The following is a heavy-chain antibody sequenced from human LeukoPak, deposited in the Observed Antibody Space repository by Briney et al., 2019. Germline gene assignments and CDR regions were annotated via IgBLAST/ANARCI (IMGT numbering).Heavy chain of an antibody. CDR1: VYSFFNSG. Sequence: ASVKVSCKASVYSFFNSGVTWVRQAPGQGPEWIGWVSTYTGNTNYAEKVQGRITMTTDTSTDTAYMELRSLTSDDTAVYYCGRDEDIPTYPNWNEYWGQGTLVTVSS. D-gene: IGHD1-1*01. V-gene: IGHV1-18*01. CDR3: GRDEDIPTYPNWNEY. J-gene: IGHJ4*02. CDR2: VSTYTGNT.